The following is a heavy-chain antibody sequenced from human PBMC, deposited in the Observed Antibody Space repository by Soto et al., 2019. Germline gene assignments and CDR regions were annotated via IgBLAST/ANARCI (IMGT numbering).Heavy chain of an antibody. Sequence: PGGSLRLSCAASGFTFNSYWMHWVRQAPGKGLMWASRISSDGSATSYADSVKGRFTISRDNAKNTLYLQMNSLRVEDTAVYYCIRGGSSTTFFAWGQGTMVTVSS. D-gene: IGHD2-2*01. CDR2: ISSDGSAT. CDR3: IRGGSSTTFFA. J-gene: IGHJ3*01. CDR1: GFTFNSYW. V-gene: IGHV3-74*01.